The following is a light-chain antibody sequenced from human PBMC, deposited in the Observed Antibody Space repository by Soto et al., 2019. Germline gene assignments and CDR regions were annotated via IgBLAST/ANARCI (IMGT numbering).Light chain of an antibody. CDR1: QSVSRS. Sequence: ETMMTQSPTTLSVSPGERATLSCRASQSVSRSLAWYQQKPGQSPRLLIYGASIRATGIPARFSGSGSGTEFTLTISSLQSEDFAVYYCQQYKYWPLWTFGQGTNVEIK. CDR2: GAS. V-gene: IGKV3-15*01. CDR3: QQYKYWPLWT. J-gene: IGKJ1*01.